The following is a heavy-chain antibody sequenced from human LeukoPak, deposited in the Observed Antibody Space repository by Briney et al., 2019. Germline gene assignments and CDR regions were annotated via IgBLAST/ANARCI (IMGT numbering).Heavy chain of an antibody. J-gene: IGHJ5*02. CDR1: GGSISNSGYY. CDR2: VYYSGNT. CDR3: ARVGPGDNWFDP. Sequence: KPSETLSLTCTVSGGSISNSGYYWGWIRQPPGKGLEWIGSVYYSGNTNYNPSLKNRVTISVDTSKNQFSLKLSSVTAADTAVYYCARVGPGDNWFDPWGQGTLLTVSS. D-gene: IGHD3-10*01. V-gene: IGHV4-39*07.